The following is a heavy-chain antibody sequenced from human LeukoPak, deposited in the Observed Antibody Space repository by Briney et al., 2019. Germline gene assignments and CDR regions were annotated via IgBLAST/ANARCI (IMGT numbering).Heavy chain of an antibody. Sequence: SETLSLTCTVSGGSISIYYWSWIRQPPGKGLEWIGYIHYSGSTNYNPSLKSRVTISVDTSKNQFSLRLSSVTAADTAVYYSARLASGSYGPLTPFDYWGQGTLVTVSS. J-gene: IGHJ4*02. CDR1: GGSISIYY. V-gene: IGHV4-59*08. D-gene: IGHD1-26*01. CDR2: IHYSGST. CDR3: ARLASGSYGPLTPFDY.